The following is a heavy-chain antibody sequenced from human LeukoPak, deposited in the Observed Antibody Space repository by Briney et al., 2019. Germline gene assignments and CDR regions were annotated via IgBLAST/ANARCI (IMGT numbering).Heavy chain of an antibody. CDR3: ATQGYSYGFSDY. D-gene: IGHD5-18*01. Sequence: GASVKVSCKVSGYTLTELSMHWVRQAPGKGLEWMGGFDPEDGETIYAQKFQGRVTMTEDTSTDTAYMELSSLRSGDTAVYYCATQGYSYGFSDYWGQGTLVTVSS. V-gene: IGHV1-24*01. CDR1: GYTLTELS. J-gene: IGHJ4*02. CDR2: FDPEDGET.